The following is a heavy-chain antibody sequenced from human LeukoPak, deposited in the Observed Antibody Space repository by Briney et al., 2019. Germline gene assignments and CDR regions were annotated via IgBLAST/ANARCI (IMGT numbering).Heavy chain of an antibody. Sequence: PGGSLRLSCAASGFTFSSYAMHWVRQAPGKGLEWVAVISYDGSNKYYADSVKGRFTISRDNSKNTLYLQMNSLRAEDTAVYYCARDWGRGTSGSGWYNWFDPWGQGTLVTVSS. CDR1: GFTFSSYA. CDR2: ISYDGSNK. V-gene: IGHV3-30*04. D-gene: IGHD6-19*01. CDR3: ARDWGRGTSGSGWYNWFDP. J-gene: IGHJ5*02.